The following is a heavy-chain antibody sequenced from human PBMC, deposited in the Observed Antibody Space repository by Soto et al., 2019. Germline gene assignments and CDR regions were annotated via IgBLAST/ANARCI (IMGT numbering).Heavy chain of an antibody. CDR3: ARDVGYCSGGSCYAGFDP. CDR2: IRNSGGGTI. J-gene: IGHJ5*02. V-gene: IGHV3-48*01. D-gene: IGHD2-15*01. CDR1: GFTFSGNG. Sequence: EVQLVESGGGLVQPGGSLRLVCSGSGFTFSGNGINWVRQAPGKGLELVSLIRNSGGGTIYYAETVKGCFTISRNDAKNSVYLQMNSLRAEHTALYYCARDVGYCSGGSCYAGFDPWGQGTLVIVSS.